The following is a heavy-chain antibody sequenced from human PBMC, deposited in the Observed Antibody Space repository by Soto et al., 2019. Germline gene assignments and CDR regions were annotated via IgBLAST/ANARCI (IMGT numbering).Heavy chain of an antibody. Sequence: GSLRLSCAASGFTFSEYYMSWIRHAPGEGLEWVSYISRSGTTLFYADSLRGRFTISRDTAKKSLYLQMSSLRGEDTAVYNCVREPANGNYCFDYWGQGTLVTVSS. V-gene: IGHV3-11*01. J-gene: IGHJ4*02. CDR3: VREPANGNYCFDY. CDR2: ISRSGTTL. CDR1: GFTFSEYY. D-gene: IGHD1-7*01.